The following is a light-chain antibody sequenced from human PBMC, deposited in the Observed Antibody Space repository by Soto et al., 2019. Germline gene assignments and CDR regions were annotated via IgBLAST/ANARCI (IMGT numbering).Light chain of an antibody. CDR2: SAS. J-gene: IGKJ4*01. CDR1: QGISNW. Sequence: DIHMTQSPSSVSASVGYRVTITCRASQGISNWLAWYQQKPGKAPNLLIYSASNLQGGVPSRFSGSGSGTDFTLTISSLQLEDFATYYCQQANSFPLTFGGGTKVDIK. V-gene: IGKV1-12*01. CDR3: QQANSFPLT.